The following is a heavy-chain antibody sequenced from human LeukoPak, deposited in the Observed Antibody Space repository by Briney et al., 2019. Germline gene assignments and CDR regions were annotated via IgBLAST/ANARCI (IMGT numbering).Heavy chain of an antibody. CDR1: GASISSSNYY. Sequence: PSETLSLTCTVSGASISSSNYYWGWIRQPPGKGLEWIGSIYYSGSTHYNPSLKSRVTISVDTSKNQFSLKLSSVTAADTAVYYCARGYSGSYYLYYYYMDVWGKGTTVTVSS. D-gene: IGHD1-26*01. V-gene: IGHV4-39*07. CDR3: ARGYSGSYYLYYYYMDV. J-gene: IGHJ6*03. CDR2: IYYSGST.